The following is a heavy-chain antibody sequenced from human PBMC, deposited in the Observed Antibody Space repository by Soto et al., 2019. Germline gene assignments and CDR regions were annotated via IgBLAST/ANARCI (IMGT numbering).Heavy chain of an antibody. V-gene: IGHV5-51*01. Sequence: GESLKISRKGLGYSFFTYWIGWVRQMPGKGLEWMGIIYGGDSETRYSPSFQGQVTISADKSISTAYLQWTSLKASDTAIYYCARCPASYYYASSCYRDLYFDYWGQGSLVTVSS. J-gene: IGHJ4*02. D-gene: IGHD3-22*01. CDR3: ARCPASYYYASSCYRDLYFDY. CDR2: IYGGDSET. CDR1: GYSFFTYW.